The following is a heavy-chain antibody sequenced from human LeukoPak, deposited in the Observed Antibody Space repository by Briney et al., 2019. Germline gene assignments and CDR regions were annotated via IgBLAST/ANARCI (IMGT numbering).Heavy chain of an antibody. CDR2: INHSGST. CDR3: ARRIAAAGIHFDY. CDR1: GGSISSSY. Sequence: SETLSLTCTVSGGSISSSYWSWIRQPPGKGLEWIGEINHSGSTNYNPSLKSRVTISVDTSKNQFSLKLSSVTAADTAVYYCARRIAAAGIHFDYWGQGTLVTVSS. J-gene: IGHJ4*02. V-gene: IGHV4-34*01. D-gene: IGHD6-13*01.